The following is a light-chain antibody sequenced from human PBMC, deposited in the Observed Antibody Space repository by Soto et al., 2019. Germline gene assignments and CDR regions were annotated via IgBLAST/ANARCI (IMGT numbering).Light chain of an antibody. J-gene: IGKJ5*01. Sequence: DIQMTQSPSSLSASLGDRVTITCRASQDINIYLACFQQRPGKAPKCLFVVASSLHRRVPSTFSASGSGTDFTLTISSERPEDSATYYCQQYRSYPITFGQGTRLE. CDR3: QQYRSYPIT. V-gene: IGKV1-16*01. CDR1: QDINIY. CDR2: VAS.